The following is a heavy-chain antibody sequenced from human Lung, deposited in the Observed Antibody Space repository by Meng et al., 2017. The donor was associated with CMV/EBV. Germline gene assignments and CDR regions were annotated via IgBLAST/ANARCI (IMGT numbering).Heavy chain of an antibody. J-gene: IGHJ1*01. Sequence: GESXKISCRGSGYNFTNYWIGWVRQMPGKGLERMGIIFPADSDTRYSPSFQGQVTITADKSISTAYLQWSSLKASDTAIYYCARLDFWSGYHQKGVLGTEKLQYXGQGXLVTVSS. CDR3: ARLDFWSGYHQKGVLGTEKLQY. D-gene: IGHD3-3*01. V-gene: IGHV5-51*01. CDR1: GYNFTNYW. CDR2: IFPADSDT.